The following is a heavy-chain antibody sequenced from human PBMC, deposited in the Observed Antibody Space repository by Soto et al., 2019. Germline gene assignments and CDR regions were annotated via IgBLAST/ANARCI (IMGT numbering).Heavy chain of an antibody. V-gene: IGHV2-5*02. J-gene: IGHJ4*02. CDR1: GFSLSTSGVG. Sequence: QITLKESGPTLVKPTQTLTLTCTFSGFSLSTSGVGVGWIRQPPGKALEWLAVIYWDDETRYSPSLQSRLTVTKDPSKNQVVLTITNMDPVDTATYYCAHRTYYASGRQFAYWGQGTLVTVSS. CDR2: IYWDDET. CDR3: AHRTYYASGRQFAY. D-gene: IGHD3-10*01.